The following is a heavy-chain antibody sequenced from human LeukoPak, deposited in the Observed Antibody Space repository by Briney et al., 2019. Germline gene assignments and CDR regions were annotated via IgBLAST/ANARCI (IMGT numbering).Heavy chain of an antibody. J-gene: IGHJ4*02. Sequence: SQTLSPTRTVSGGSISSGAYYWSWIRQPPGKGLEWIGYIYYSGSTYYNPSLKSRVTISVDTSKNQFSLKLSSVTAADTAVYYCARDGGSDSSGYHYWGQGTLVTVSS. CDR2: IYYSGST. CDR3: ARDGGSDSSGYHY. V-gene: IGHV4-30-4*08. D-gene: IGHD3-22*01. CDR1: GGSISSGAYY.